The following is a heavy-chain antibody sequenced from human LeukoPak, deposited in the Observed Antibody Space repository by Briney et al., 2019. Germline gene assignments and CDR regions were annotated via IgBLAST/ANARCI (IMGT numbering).Heavy chain of an antibody. J-gene: IGHJ2*01. CDR3: AIQPWGSGNNWYFDL. Sequence: ASVKVSCKASGYTFSAYYIHWVRQAPGQGLEWMGSISPNSGGTDYAQKFQGRVTMTRDTSISTAYMELSSLRSDDTAVYYCAIQPWGSGNNWYFDLWGRGTLVTVSS. V-gene: IGHV1-2*02. D-gene: IGHD7-27*01. CDR2: ISPNSGGT. CDR1: GYTFSAYY.